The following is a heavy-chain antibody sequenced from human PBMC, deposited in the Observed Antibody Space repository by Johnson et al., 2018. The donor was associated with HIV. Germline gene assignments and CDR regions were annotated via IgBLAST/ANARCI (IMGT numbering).Heavy chain of an antibody. Sequence: VQLVESGGGLVQPGGSLRLSCAASGFTFSSYDMHWVRQATGKGLEWVSVIYSGGSTYYADSVKGRFTISRDNSKNTLYLQMNSLRAEDTAVYYCARDPSVDTAMGHDAFDIWGQGTMVTVSS. V-gene: IGHV3-66*01. CDR3: ARDPSVDTAMGHDAFDI. CDR2: IYSGGST. D-gene: IGHD5-18*01. CDR1: GFTFSSYD. J-gene: IGHJ3*02.